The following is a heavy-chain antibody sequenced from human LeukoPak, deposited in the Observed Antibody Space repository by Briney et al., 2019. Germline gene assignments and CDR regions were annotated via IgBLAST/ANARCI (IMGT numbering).Heavy chain of an antibody. V-gene: IGHV2-70*01. CDR1: GFSRRTSGMG. D-gene: IGHD5-12*01. CDR3: ARTNIVATLRAGWYFDL. CDR2: IDWDDDE. Sequence: SGPALMKPTQTLTLTFTFSGFSRRTSGMGVGWIRQPPVKALEWLSLIDWDDDEYYSTSLKTRLTISNHTSKHQVVLTMTNMDPVDTATYYCARTNIVATLRAGWYFDLWGRGTLVTVSS. J-gene: IGHJ2*01.